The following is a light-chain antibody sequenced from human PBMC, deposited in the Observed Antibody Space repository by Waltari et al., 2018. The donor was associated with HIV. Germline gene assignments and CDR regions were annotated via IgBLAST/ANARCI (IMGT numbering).Light chain of an antibody. CDR2: EVS. CDR1: SSDVGSYNL. Sequence: QSALTQPASVSGSPAQSITISCTGTSSDVGSYNLVSWYQQHPGKAPKLMIYEVSKRPSGVSNRFSGSKSGNTASLTISGLQAEDEADYYCCSYAGSSTHVFGTGTKVTVL. CDR3: CSYAGSSTHV. V-gene: IGLV2-23*02. J-gene: IGLJ1*01.